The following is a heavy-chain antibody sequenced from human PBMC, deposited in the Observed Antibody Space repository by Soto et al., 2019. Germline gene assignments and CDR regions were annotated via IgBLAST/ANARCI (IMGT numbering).Heavy chain of an antibody. J-gene: IGHJ4*02. CDR1: GGSVTSSSYY. D-gene: IGHD3-16*01. CDR2: IYYSGYT. Sequence: QVQLQESGPGLVKASETLSLTCTVSGGSVTSSSYYWSWIRQPPGKGLEWIGYIYYSGYTSYNPSLKSRVIISIDTSKNEFSLRVNSVTTADTAVYYCARDGGADTPIGSWGQGTLVSVSS. V-gene: IGHV4-61*01. CDR3: ARDGGADTPIGS.